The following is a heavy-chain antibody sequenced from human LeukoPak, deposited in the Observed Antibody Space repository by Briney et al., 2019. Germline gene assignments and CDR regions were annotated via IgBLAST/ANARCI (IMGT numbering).Heavy chain of an antibody. CDR2: FQSRSNGYAT. J-gene: IGHJ3*02. Sequence: GGSLKLSCAASGFALSDCTVSWVRQASGKGLEWVGRFQSRSNGYATAYAESVKGRFTISRDDSNNTADLLMTGLKIEDTAVYYCTRVSPVSGAWFDAIDMWGQGTLVTVSS. CDR3: TRVSPVSGAWFDAIDM. CDR1: GFALSDCT. D-gene: IGHD6-19*01. V-gene: IGHV3-73*01.